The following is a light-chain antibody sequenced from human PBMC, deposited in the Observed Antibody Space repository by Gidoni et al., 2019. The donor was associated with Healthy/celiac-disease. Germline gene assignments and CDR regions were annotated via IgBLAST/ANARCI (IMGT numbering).Light chain of an antibody. J-gene: IGKJ5*01. CDR3: QQRSNWPIT. V-gene: IGKV3-11*01. CDR1: QSVSSY. Sequence: EILLTQSPATLSLSPGERATLSCRASQSVSSYLAWYQQKPGQAPRLLIYDASNRATGIPARFSGSGSGTDFTLTISSLEPEDFAVYCCQQRSNWPITFXXXTRLEIK. CDR2: DAS.